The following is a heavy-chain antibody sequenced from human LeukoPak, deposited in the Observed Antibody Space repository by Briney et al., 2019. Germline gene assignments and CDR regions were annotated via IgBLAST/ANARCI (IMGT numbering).Heavy chain of an antibody. Sequence: GSLRLSCSASGFTFSDYYMSWIRQAPGKGLEWVSYISSSSSYTNYADSVKGRFTISRDNAKNSLYLQMNSLRAEDTAVYYCARYIDYYDSSGYWDYWGQGTLVTVSS. CDR1: GFTFSDYY. CDR3: ARYIDYYDSSGYWDY. D-gene: IGHD3-22*01. J-gene: IGHJ4*02. CDR2: ISSSSSYT. V-gene: IGHV3-11*03.